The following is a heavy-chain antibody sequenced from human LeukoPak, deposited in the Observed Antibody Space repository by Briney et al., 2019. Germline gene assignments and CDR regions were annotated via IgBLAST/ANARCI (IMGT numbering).Heavy chain of an antibody. CDR2: IYSGDST. J-gene: IGHJ3*02. Sequence: GGSLRLSCAPSGFTVNTNYMSWVRQAPGKGLKWVSVIYSGDSTYYADSVKGRFTISRDNSKNTLYLQMNSLRPEDTAVYYCAAVASTDDAFDIWGQGTMVTVS. CDR3: AAVASTDDAFDI. D-gene: IGHD6-19*01. V-gene: IGHV3-66*02. CDR1: GFTVNTNY.